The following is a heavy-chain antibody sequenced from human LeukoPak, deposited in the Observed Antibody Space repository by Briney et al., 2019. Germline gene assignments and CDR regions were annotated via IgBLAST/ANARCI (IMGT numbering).Heavy chain of an antibody. Sequence: PSETLSLTCTVSGGSISSSSYYWGWIRQPPGKGLEWIGSIYYSGSTYYNPSLKSRATISVDTSKNQFSLKLSSVTAADTAVYYCARDYGDYSNNWFDPWGQGTLVTVSS. CDR3: ARDYGDYSNNWFDP. CDR1: GGSISSSSYY. V-gene: IGHV4-39*01. CDR2: IYYSGST. D-gene: IGHD4-17*01. J-gene: IGHJ5*02.